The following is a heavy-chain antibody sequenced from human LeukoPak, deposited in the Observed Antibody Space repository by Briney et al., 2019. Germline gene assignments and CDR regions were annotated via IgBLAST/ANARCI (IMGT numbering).Heavy chain of an antibody. CDR3: ARLLGSFGVIIGLDY. J-gene: IGHJ4*01. CDR1: GGSFNTYY. Sequence: SETLSLTCTVSGGSFNTYYWTWIRQPPGKGLEWIGTIYTNGTTHYNPSLKSRVSISVGSKNQFHLNVRYVTAADTAMYYCARLLGSFGVIIGLDYWGHGTFVTVSS. V-gene: IGHV4-59*01. CDR2: IYTNGTT. D-gene: IGHD3-3*01.